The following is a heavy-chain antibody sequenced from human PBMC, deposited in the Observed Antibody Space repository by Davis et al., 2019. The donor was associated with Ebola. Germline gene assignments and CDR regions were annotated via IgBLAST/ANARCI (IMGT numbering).Heavy chain of an antibody. CDR2: TYYNSKWYN. CDR1: GDSVSSGG. V-gene: IGHV6-1*01. CDR3: ARGWLKGYLDY. D-gene: IGHD3-22*01. Sequence: PSETLSLTCAISGDSVSSGGWNWIRQSPSRGLEWLGRTYYNSKWYNDYAVSVKSRITINPDTSKNQFTLQLTSVTPEDTAVYYCARGWLKGYLDYWGQGTLVTVSS. J-gene: IGHJ4*02.